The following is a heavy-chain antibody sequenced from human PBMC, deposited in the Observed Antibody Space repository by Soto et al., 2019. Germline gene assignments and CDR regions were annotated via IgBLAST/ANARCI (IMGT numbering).Heavy chain of an antibody. Sequence: ASVTVSYRASVYPFPSPAMHWLRQATGQRLEWMGWINAGNGNTKYSQKFQGRVTITRDTSASTAYMELSSLRSEDTAVYYCARAKTDIVVVPAATTYYYYYGMDVWGQGTTVTVSS. J-gene: IGHJ6*02. V-gene: IGHV1-3*01. D-gene: IGHD2-2*01. CDR2: INAGNGNT. CDR1: VYPFPSPA. CDR3: ARAKTDIVVVPAATTYYYYYGMDV.